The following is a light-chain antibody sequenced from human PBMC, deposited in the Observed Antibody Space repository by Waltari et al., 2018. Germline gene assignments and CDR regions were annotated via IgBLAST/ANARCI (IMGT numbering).Light chain of an antibody. CDR3: SSFAGRWV. J-gene: IGLJ3*02. V-gene: IGLV2-8*01. CDR2: EVT. Sequence: QSALTQPPSASGSPGQSVTISCTGTSSDFGNYNFVSWYQQHPGKAPKVIIYEVTKRSSGVPDRFAGSKSGNTASLTVSGLQAEDEADYYCSSFAGRWVFGGGTKLTVL. CDR1: SSDFGNYNF.